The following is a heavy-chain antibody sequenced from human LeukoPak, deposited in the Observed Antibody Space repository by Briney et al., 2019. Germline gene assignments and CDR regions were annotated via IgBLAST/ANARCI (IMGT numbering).Heavy chain of an antibody. D-gene: IGHD6-19*01. CDR2: ISKST. CDR1: GFTFSSYA. V-gene: IGHV4-39*01. CDR3: ARHLRGGWYGVDY. Sequence: GSLRLSCAASGFTFSSYAMSWVRQPPGKGLEWIGSISKSTYYNPSLKSRVTISVDTSKNQLSLKLNSVTAADTAVYYCARHLRGGWYGVDYWGQGTLVTVSS. J-gene: IGHJ4*02.